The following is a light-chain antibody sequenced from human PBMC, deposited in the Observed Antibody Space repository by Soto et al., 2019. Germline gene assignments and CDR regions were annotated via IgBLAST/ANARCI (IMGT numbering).Light chain of an antibody. Sequence: DIQMTQSPSSLSASVGDRVTIACRASQSVANYLNWYQHKPGKAPKLLISVTSSLQSGVPSRFSGSGSGTDFTLTISSLQPEHFGTYYCQQSYSIPLTFGGGTKVEIK. CDR1: QSVANY. V-gene: IGKV1-39*01. CDR2: VTS. CDR3: QQSYSIPLT. J-gene: IGKJ4*01.